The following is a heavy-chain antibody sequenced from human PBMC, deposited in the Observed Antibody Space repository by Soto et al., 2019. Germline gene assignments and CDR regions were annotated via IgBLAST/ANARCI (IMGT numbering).Heavy chain of an antibody. D-gene: IGHD3-3*01. Sequence: QVQLVQSGAEVKKPGSSVKVSCKASGGTFSSYTISWVRQAPGQGLEWMGRIIPILGIANYAQKFQGRVTINADKSTSTAYMELSSLRSEDTAVYYCARGGFGVVPSWFDPWGQGTLVTVSS. J-gene: IGHJ5*02. CDR2: IIPILGIA. CDR1: GGTFSSYT. CDR3: ARGGFGVVPSWFDP. V-gene: IGHV1-69*02.